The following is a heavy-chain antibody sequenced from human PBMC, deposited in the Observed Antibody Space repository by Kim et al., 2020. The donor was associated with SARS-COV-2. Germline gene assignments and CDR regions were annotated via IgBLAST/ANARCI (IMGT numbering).Heavy chain of an antibody. V-gene: IGHV3-21*01. Sequence: SSSSSYIYYAAAVKGRFTISRDNAKNSLYLQMNSLRAEDTAVYYCARETAWGQGTLVTVSS. CDR2: SSSSSYI. CDR3: ARETA. J-gene: IGHJ5*02.